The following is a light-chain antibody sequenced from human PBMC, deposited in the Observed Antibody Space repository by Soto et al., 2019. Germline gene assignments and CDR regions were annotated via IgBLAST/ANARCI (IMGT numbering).Light chain of an antibody. CDR3: LQDYNYPHT. CDR1: QGIRDD. V-gene: IGKV1-6*01. CDR2: GAS. Sequence: IQMPQSPSSVSASVGDRVTITCRARQGIRDDLGWYQQKPGEAPKALIYGASNLQSGVPSRFSASGSGTDFTLTISSLQPEDFATYYCLQDYNYPHTFGQGTKVDIK. J-gene: IGKJ2*01.